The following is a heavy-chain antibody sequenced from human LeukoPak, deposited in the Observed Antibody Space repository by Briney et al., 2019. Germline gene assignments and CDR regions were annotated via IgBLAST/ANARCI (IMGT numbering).Heavy chain of an antibody. J-gene: IGHJ4*02. Sequence: GRSLRLSCAASGFTFDDYAMHWVRQAPGKGLEWVSGISWNSGSIGYADSVKGRFTISRDNAKNSLYLQMNSLRAEDTAVYYCANHEVVGGIWGQGTLVTVSS. V-gene: IGHV3-9*01. D-gene: IGHD3-22*01. CDR1: GFTFDDYA. CDR3: ANHEVVGGI. CDR2: ISWNSGSI.